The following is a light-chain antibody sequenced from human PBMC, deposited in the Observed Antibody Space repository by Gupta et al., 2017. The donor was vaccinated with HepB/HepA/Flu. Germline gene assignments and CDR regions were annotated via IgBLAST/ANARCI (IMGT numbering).Light chain of an antibody. V-gene: IGLV3-25*03. CDR3: QSADSSGTYVV. J-gene: IGLJ2*01. CDR2: KDS. Sequence: SYELTPPPSVSVSPGQTARITCSGDALPKQYAYWYQQKPGQAPVLVIDKDSERPSGIPERLSGSSSGTTVTLTIRGVQAEDEADYYCQSADSSGTYVVFGGGTKLTVL. CDR1: ALPKQY.